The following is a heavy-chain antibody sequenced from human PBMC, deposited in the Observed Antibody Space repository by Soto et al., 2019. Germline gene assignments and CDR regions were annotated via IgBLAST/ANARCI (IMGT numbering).Heavy chain of an antibody. V-gene: IGHV3-30*18. CDR2: ISYDGSNK. D-gene: IGHD3-22*01. J-gene: IGHJ4*02. CDR3: AKGSTMILPSYFDY. CDR1: GLTFSSYG. Sequence: GGPMRLSCAASGLTFSSYGMHWVRQAPGKGLEWVAVISYDGSNKYYADSVKGRFTISRDNSKNTLYLQMNSLRAEDTAVYYCAKGSTMILPSYFDYWGQGTLVTVSS.